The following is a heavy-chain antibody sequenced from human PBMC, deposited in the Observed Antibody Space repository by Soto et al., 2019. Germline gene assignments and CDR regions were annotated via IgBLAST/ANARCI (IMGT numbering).Heavy chain of an antibody. D-gene: IGHD7-27*01. CDR3: ARGPSGDKVDY. J-gene: IGHJ4*02. CDR2: MYHSGST. V-gene: IGHV4-30-2*01. Sequence: SETLSLTCAVSGGSISSGGYSWSWIRQPPGKGLEWIGYMYHSGSTYYNPSLKSRVTISIDRSKNQFSLKLSSVTAADTAVYYCARGPSGDKVDYWGQGTLVTVSS. CDR1: GGSISSGGYS.